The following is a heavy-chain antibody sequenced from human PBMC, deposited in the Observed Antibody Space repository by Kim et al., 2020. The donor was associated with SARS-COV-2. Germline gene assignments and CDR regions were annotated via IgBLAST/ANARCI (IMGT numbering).Heavy chain of an antibody. J-gene: IGHJ4*01. V-gene: IGHV3-48*02. CDR3: ERGEYGTVTTDYFDY. Sequence: ADSVKGRFTIARDNAKNVLYLQMNTLRDEDTAVYYCERGEYGTVTTDYFDYWGQGTLVTVSS. D-gene: IGHD4-17*01.